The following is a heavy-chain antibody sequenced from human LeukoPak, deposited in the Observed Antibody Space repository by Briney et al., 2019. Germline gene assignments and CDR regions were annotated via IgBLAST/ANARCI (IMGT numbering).Heavy chain of an antibody. CDR2: ISSSSSYI. CDR1: GFXXSXYS. J-gene: IGHJ4*02. CDR3: ARDTL. Sequence: SGFXXSXYSMNWVRQAPGKGLEWVSSISSSSSYIYYADSVKGRFTISRDNAKNSLYLQMNSLRAEDTAVYYCARDTLWGQGTLVTASS. V-gene: IGHV3-21*01.